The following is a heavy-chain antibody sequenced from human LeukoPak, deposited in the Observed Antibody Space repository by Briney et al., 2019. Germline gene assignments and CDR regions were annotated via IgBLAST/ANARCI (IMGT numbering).Heavy chain of an antibody. D-gene: IGHD6-13*01. Sequence: GGSLRLSCAASGFTFSNAWMSWVRQAPGKGLEWVSTISGSGDNTYYADSVKGRFTISRDNAKNSLYLQMNSLRAEDTAVYYCARGNIAAAGPFDYWGQGTLVTVPS. CDR1: GFTFSNAW. J-gene: IGHJ4*02. V-gene: IGHV3-21*01. CDR2: ISGSGDNT. CDR3: ARGNIAAAGPFDY.